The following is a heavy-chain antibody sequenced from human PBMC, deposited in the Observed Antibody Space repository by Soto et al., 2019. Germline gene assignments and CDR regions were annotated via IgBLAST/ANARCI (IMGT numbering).Heavy chain of an antibody. J-gene: IGHJ5*02. V-gene: IGHV4-59*01. D-gene: IGHD2-15*01. CDR3: AGGSLVGGLESPLFDH. Sequence: SETLSLTCTVSGGSISSYYWPWIRQPPGKELEGIVHIYSSETTNYNPSLTSRVTISVDTSKNQLSLKVTSVTAADTAVYYCAGGSLVGGLESPLFDHWGQGTLVTVAS. CDR1: GGSISSYY. CDR2: IYSSETT.